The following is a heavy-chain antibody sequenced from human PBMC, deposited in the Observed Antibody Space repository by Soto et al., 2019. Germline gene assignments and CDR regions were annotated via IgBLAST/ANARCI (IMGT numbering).Heavy chain of an antibody. CDR2: TIPNFGTA. Sequence: QVQLVQSGAEVKKPGSSVKVSCKASGGGSFSSFSITWVRQAPRQGLEWMGGTIPNFGTADYAQKFQDRVTLSADEKTRTAYMELPSLTSEDTAVYYCERGWGHSDSSGYYMYFDAWGQGTPVTVS. CDR1: GGGSFSSFS. V-gene: IGHV1-69*01. CDR3: ERGWGHSDSSGYYMYFDA. J-gene: IGHJ4*02. D-gene: IGHD3-22*01.